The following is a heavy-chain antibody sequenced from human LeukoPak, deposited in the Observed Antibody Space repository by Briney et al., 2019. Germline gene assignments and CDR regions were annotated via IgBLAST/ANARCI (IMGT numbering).Heavy chain of an antibody. V-gene: IGHV4-39*07. CDR2: VYYRGFT. CDR3: VRDREGQLDS. J-gene: IGHJ4*02. D-gene: IGHD5-18*01. CDR1: GDSINSSSYY. Sequence: PSETLSLTCVVSGDSINSSSYYWGWIRQPPGKGLEYIATVYYRGFTYYNPSLKSRVTISVDTSKNQFSLKVTSVTAADTAVYYCVRDREGQLDSWGQGPLVTVSS.